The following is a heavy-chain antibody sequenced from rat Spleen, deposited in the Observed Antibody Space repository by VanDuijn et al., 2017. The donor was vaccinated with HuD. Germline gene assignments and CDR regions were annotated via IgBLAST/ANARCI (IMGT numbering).Heavy chain of an antibody. D-gene: IGHD1-11*01. J-gene: IGHJ3*01. CDR3: ARHTRVWWFAY. Sequence: EVQLVESGGGLVQPGRSMKLSCAASGFTFSSFSMAWVRQAPTKGLEWVASITNTGGSTYYPDSVKGRFTISRDNAKSTLYLQMNSLGSEDTATYYCARHTRVWWFAYWGQGTLVTVSS. CDR1: GFTFSSFS. CDR2: ITNTGGST. V-gene: IGHV5-25*01.